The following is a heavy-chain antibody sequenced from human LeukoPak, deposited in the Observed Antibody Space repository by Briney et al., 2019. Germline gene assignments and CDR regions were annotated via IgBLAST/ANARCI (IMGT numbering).Heavy chain of an antibody. J-gene: IGHJ4*02. CDR1: GYTFTSYD. Sequence: ASVKVSFKASGYTFTSYDINWVRQATGQGLEWMGWMNPNSGNTGYAQKFQGRVTMTRNTSISTAYMELSSLRSEDTAVYYCARGPPSNSGSYFVVYWGQGTLVTVSS. CDR2: MNPNSGNT. D-gene: IGHD1-26*01. CDR3: ARGPPSNSGSYFVVY. V-gene: IGHV1-8*01.